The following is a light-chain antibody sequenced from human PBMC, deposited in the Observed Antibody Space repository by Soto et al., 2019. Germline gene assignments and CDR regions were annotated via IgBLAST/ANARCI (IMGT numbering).Light chain of an antibody. CDR3: SSYAGSNNLGV. Sequence: QSALTQPPSASGSLGQSVTISCTGTSSDVGGYNYVSGYQQHPGKAPKRMIYEVSKRPSGVPDRFSGSKSGNTASLTVSGLQAEDEADYYCSSYAGSNNLGVFGTGTKLTVL. CDR2: EVS. CDR1: SSDVGGYNY. V-gene: IGLV2-8*01. J-gene: IGLJ1*01.